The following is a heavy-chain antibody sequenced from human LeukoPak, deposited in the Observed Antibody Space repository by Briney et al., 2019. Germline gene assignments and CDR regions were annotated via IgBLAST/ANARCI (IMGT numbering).Heavy chain of an antibody. V-gene: IGHV3-7*01. Sequence: GGSLRLSCAASGFTFSTYWMSWVRQAPGKGLEWVANIKHDGSEKYYVDSVKGRFTISRDNAKNSLYLQMNSLRAEDTAVYYCARDREVISFDYWGQGTLVTVSS. CDR2: IKHDGSEK. CDR3: ARDREVISFDY. J-gene: IGHJ4*02. CDR1: GFTFSTYW. D-gene: IGHD3-10*01.